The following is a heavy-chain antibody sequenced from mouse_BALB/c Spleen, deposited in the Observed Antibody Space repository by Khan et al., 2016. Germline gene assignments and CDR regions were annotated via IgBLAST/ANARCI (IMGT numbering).Heavy chain of an antibody. CDR1: GYTFTDYS. J-gene: IGHJ3*01. V-gene: IGHV9-2-1*01. CDR2: INTETGEP. D-gene: IGHD1-1*01. CDR3: ARGYYGSGTWFAY. Sequence: LVESGPELKKPGETVKISCKASGYTFTDYSMHWVKQAPGKGLKWMGWINTETGEPTYADDFKGRFAFSLETSASTAYLQINNLKNEDTATYFCARGYYGSGTWFAYWGQGTLVTVSA.